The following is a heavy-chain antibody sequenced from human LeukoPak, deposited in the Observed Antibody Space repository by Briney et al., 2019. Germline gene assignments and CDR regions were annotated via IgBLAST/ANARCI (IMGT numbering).Heavy chain of an antibody. CDR2: IYYSGST. J-gene: IGHJ4*02. Sequence: SETLSLTCTVSGGSISSSSYYWGWIRQPPGKGLEWIGSIYYSGSTYYNPSLKSRVTISVDTSKNQFSLKLSSVTAADTAMYYCARDQRGYSAYDFDYWGQGTLVTVSS. D-gene: IGHD5-12*01. CDR1: GGSISSSSYY. V-gene: IGHV4-39*07. CDR3: ARDQRGYSAYDFDY.